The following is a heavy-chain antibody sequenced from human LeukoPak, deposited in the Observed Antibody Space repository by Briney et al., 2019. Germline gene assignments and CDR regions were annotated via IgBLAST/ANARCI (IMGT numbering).Heavy chain of an antibody. CDR2: ISYDGSNK. V-gene: IGHV3-30*04. Sequence: GGSLRLSCAASGFTFSSYAMHWVRQAPGKGLEWVAVISYDGSNKYYADSVKGRFTISRDNSKNTLYLQMNSLRAEDTAEYYCARDPYGDYPPDYWGQGTLVTVSS. J-gene: IGHJ4*02. CDR1: GFTFSSYA. CDR3: ARDPYGDYPPDY. D-gene: IGHD4-17*01.